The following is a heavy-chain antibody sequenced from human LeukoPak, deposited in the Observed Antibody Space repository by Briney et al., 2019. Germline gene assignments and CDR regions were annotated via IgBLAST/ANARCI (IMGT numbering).Heavy chain of an antibody. CDR3: ARGDYGDYGDAFDI. J-gene: IGHJ3*02. V-gene: IGHV1-8*02. CDR1: GYTFTSYG. Sequence: ASVKVSCKASGYTFTSYGINWVRQATGQGLEWMGWMNPNSGNTGYAQKFQGRVTMTRNTSISTAYMELSSLRSEDTAVYYCARGDYGDYGDAFDIWGQGTMVTVSS. D-gene: IGHD4-17*01. CDR2: MNPNSGNT.